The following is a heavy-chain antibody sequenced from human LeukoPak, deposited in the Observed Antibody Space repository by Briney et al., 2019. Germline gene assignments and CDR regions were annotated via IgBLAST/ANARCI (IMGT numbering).Heavy chain of an antibody. CDR2: ISSSSSTI. CDR3: ARGSSGRLPAAFIY. V-gene: IGHV3-48*04. J-gene: IGHJ4*02. D-gene: IGHD2-2*01. CDR1: GFTFSSYS. Sequence: GGSLRLPCAASGFTFSSYSMNWVRQAPGKGLEWVSYISSSSSTIYYADSVKGRFTISRDNAKNSLYLQMNSLRAEDTAVYYCARGSSGRLPAAFIYWGQGALVTVSS.